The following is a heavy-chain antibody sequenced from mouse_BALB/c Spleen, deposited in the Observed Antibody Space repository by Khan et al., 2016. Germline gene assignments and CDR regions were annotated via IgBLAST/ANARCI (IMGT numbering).Heavy chain of an antibody. CDR2: IWGDGST. CDR1: GYSLTGYG. J-gene: IGHJ4*01. Sequence: QVQLKQSGPGLVAPSQSLSITCTVSGYSLTGYGVNWVRKPPGKGLEWLGMIWGDGSTEYNSALKSRLSISKDNSKSQVFINMSSLQTDDTARYYCARVWGDYWGQGTSVTVSS. CDR3: ARVWGDY. D-gene: IGHD1-1*02. V-gene: IGHV2-6-7*01.